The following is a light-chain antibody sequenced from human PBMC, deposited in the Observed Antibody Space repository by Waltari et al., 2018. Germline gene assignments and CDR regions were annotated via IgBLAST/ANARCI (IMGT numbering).Light chain of an antibody. CDR3: QQRRDWPPEYT. J-gene: IGKJ2*01. CDR2: DAS. Sequence: EIVLTQSPATLSLSPGERATLPCRASQSVGTFLAWYQHKPGQAPRLLIYDASNRATGIPARFSGSGSETDFTLSISSVEPEDFAVYYCQQRRDWPPEYTFGQGTTLEI. V-gene: IGKV3-11*01. CDR1: QSVGTF.